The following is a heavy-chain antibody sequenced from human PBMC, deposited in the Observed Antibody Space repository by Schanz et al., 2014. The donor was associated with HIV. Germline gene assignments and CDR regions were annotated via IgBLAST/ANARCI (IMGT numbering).Heavy chain of an antibody. CDR3: AKSNGGDTAVVQYYFDY. Sequence: QVHLVESGGGVVQTGRSLRLSCAASGFSFNSYGMHWVRQPPGKGLEWVAVIWYDGTTKYYGDSVKGRFTIFRDNAKNSLYLNMYSLRAEDTAVYFCAKSNGGDTAVVQYYFDYWGQGTLVSVSS. J-gene: IGHJ4*02. V-gene: IGHV3-33*03. CDR1: GFSFNSYG. CDR2: IWYDGTTK. D-gene: IGHD5-18*01.